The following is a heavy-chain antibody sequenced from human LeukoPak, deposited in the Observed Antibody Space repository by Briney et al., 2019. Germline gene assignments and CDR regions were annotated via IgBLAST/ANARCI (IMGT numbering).Heavy chain of an antibody. V-gene: IGHV4-31*03. CDR3: ARGGGSMVRGVIPRYGMDV. D-gene: IGHD3-10*01. CDR2: IYCSGST. J-gene: IGHJ6*04. Sequence: KPSETLPLTCTVSGGSISSGGYYWSWIRQHPGKGLEWIGYIYCSGSTYYNPSLKSRVTISVDTSKNQFSLKLSSVTAADTAVYYCARGGGSMVRGVIPRYGMDVWGKGTTVTVSS. CDR1: GGSISSGGYY.